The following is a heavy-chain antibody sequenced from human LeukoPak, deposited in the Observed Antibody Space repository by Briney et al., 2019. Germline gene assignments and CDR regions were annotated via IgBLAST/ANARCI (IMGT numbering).Heavy chain of an antibody. V-gene: IGHV4-34*01. D-gene: IGHD6-13*01. Sequence: SETLSLTCAVYGGSFSGYYWSWIRQPPGKGLEWIGEINHSGSTNYNPSLKSRVTISVDTSKNQFSLKLSSVTAADTAVYYCARGWYTSTHWGQGTLVTVSS. CDR3: ARGWYTSTH. CDR1: GGSFSGYY. CDR2: INHSGST. J-gene: IGHJ4*02.